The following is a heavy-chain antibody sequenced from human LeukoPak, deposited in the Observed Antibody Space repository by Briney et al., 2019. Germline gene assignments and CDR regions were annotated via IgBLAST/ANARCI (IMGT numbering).Heavy chain of an antibody. Sequence: GGSLRLSCAASGFTFSSYAMSWVRQAPGKGLEWVSAISGSGASTYYADSVKGRFTISRDNSKNTLYLQMNSLRAEDTAVYYCAKKKGPRGDGDPIDHWGQGTLVTVSS. V-gene: IGHV3-23*01. CDR2: ISGSGAST. J-gene: IGHJ4*02. D-gene: IGHD4-17*01. CDR3: AKKKGPRGDGDPIDH. CDR1: GFTFSSYA.